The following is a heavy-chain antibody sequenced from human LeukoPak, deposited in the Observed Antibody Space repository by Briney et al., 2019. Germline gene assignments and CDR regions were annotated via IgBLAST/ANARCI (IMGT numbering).Heavy chain of an antibody. D-gene: IGHD5/OR15-5a*01. CDR2: ISWDGGSN. J-gene: IGHJ1*01. CDR1: GFTFDDYA. V-gene: IGHV3-43D*03. Sequence: GGSLRRSCAASGFTFDDYAIHWVREAPGKGLEWLSLISWDGGSNNYADSVKGRFTISRDNSKNSVFLQMNSLSPEDSALYYCATGGGPVSTSEEYFKNWGQGTLVTVAS. CDR3: ATGGGPVSTSEEYFKN.